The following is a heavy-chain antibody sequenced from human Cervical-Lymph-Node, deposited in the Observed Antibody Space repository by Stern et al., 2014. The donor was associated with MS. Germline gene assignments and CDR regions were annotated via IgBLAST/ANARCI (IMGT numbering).Heavy chain of an antibody. J-gene: IGHJ4*02. V-gene: IGHV1-8*01. CDR2: MNPDRGDT. CDR3: TKAWDS. Sequence: QMQLVQSGAEVKKPGASVKVSCKTSGYTFTSDDINWVRQASGQGLEWMGWMNPDRGDTGYAQKCQGRLIIVMATSISTAYTALTTLRSEDAAVYYCTKAWDSWGQGTLVIVSS. CDR1: GYTFTSDD.